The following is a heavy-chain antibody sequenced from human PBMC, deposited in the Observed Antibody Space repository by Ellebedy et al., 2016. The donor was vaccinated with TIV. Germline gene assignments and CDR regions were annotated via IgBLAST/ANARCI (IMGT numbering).Heavy chain of an antibody. CDR3: AKRGDCSANSCLLRD. Sequence: PGGSLRLSCAASGFTFSGYYMSWFRQAPGKGPEWVSYISYSGDLMYYADSVKGRFTTSRDNAENSLYLQMNSLRAEDTAVYYCAKRGDCSANSCLLRDWGQGTLVTVSS. CDR1: GFTFSGYY. J-gene: IGHJ1*01. CDR2: ISYSGDLM. V-gene: IGHV3-11*01. D-gene: IGHD2-2*01.